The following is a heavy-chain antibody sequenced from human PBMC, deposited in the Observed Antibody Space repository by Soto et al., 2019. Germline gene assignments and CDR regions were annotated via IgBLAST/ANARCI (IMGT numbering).Heavy chain of an antibody. V-gene: IGHV1-18*01. CDR2: ISPYNGNT. CDR3: ARDRLGVSVTGGGFDS. Sequence: QVPLVQSGGEVKKPGASVKVSCKASGYTFSNFGLIWVRQAPGHGLELMGWISPYNGNTNYAQKLQGRLTMTTDTSTSTAYMELRSLRSDDTAVYYCARDRLGVSVTGGGFDSWGQGTLVTVSS. J-gene: IGHJ4*02. CDR1: GYTFSNFG. D-gene: IGHD2-8*01.